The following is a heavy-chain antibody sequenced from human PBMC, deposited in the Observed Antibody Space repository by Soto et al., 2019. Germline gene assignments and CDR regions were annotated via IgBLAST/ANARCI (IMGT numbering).Heavy chain of an antibody. CDR1: GLSLSTSRLG. V-gene: IGHV2-5*01. CDR3: EKDSPVSGKYQDLDY. J-gene: IGHJ4*02. CDR2: IYWNDDR. D-gene: IGHD1-26*01. Sequence: PTQPLTLTCTFPGLSLSTSRLGVGWIRQPPGKALEWLALIYWNDDRRSSPSPKAMLPITKDYSKNLVVLTMTNMDPVDTAVYSCEKDSPVSGKYQDLDYWGQGTLVTVYS.